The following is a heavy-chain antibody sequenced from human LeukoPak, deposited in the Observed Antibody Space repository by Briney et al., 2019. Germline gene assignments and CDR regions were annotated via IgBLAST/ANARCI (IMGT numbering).Heavy chain of an antibody. J-gene: IGHJ6*02. D-gene: IGHD2-2*01. CDR3: ARGLYCSSSTSCYDYGMDV. Sequence: SVKVSCKASGGSFRSYGLNWVRQAPGQGLEWMGGFIPILGTAKYTQNLQGRVTITADESTSTAYMELSSLRYDDTAVYYCARGLYCSSSTSCYDYGMDVWGQGTTVTVSS. V-gene: IGHV1-69*13. CDR2: FIPILGTA. CDR1: GGSFRSYG.